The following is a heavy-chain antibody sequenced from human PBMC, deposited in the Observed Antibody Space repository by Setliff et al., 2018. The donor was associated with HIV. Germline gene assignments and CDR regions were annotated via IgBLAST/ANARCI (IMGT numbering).Heavy chain of an antibody. V-gene: IGHV4-39*01. CDR3: ARSSSKFYAGNGMDV. D-gene: IGHD6-13*01. CDR1: GGSFTSRSYY. J-gene: IGHJ6*04. CDR2: IFYSGIT. Sequence: NPSETLSLTCTVSGGSFTSRSYYWGWIRQPPGKGLEWIGSIFYSGITYYNPSLKSRVTISVDTSKNQFSLNLTSVTAADTAVYYCARSSSKFYAGNGMDVWGKGTTVTVSS.